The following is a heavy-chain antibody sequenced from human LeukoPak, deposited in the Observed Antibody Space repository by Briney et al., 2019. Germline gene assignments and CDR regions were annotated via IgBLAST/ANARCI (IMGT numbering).Heavy chain of an antibody. Sequence: GGSLRLSCAASGFTFSSFKMTWVRQAPGKGLEWVASISPSSTYIYYGDSLKGRVTVSRDNAKSLLFLHMSSLRPDDTAVYYCARDFTGGEYFDSWGQGAPVSVSS. CDR3: ARDFTGGEYFDS. CDR1: GFTFSSFK. V-gene: IGHV3-21*06. J-gene: IGHJ4*02. D-gene: IGHD3-16*01. CDR2: ISPSSTYI.